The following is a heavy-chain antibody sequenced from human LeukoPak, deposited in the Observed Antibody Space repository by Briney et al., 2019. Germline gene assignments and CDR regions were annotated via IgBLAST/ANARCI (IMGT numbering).Heavy chain of an antibody. D-gene: IGHD1-1*01. CDR3: AKSGGRNDFDY. CDR1: GFTFCGYG. CDR2: IRFDGDDK. Sequence: GGALRLSCAASGFTFCGYGMHCGRQAPGRGLGWVTFIRFDGDDKYYADSVKVRFTISRDNSKNTLYLQMDSLRPEDTAVYYCAKSGGRNDFDYWGQGTLVTVSS. V-gene: IGHV3-30*02. J-gene: IGHJ4*02.